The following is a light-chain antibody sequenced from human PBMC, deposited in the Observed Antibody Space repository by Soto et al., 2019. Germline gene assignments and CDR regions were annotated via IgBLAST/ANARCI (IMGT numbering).Light chain of an antibody. CDR2: GAS. CDR1: QSVTTN. J-gene: IGKJ4*01. Sequence: EVVMTQSPATLSVSPGERATLSCRASQSVTTNLAWYQQKPGQPPRLLIYGASTRATGVAARFSGSGSGTEFTLTISSLQSEDFAVYYCQQHSNWPLTFGGGIKVEIK. CDR3: QQHSNWPLT. V-gene: IGKV3-15*01.